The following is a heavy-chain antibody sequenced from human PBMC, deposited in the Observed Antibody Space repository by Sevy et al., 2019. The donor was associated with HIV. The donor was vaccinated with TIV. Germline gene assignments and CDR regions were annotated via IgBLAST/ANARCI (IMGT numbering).Heavy chain of an antibody. D-gene: IGHD1-26*01. CDR3: ARGGVGATGVFDS. V-gene: IGHV5-51*01. Sequence: GESLKISCKGSGYSFTTYWIGWVRQMPGKGLEWMGIIYPADSDTRYSPSFQGQVTMSADKSINTAYLQWGSLKASDTAMYYCARGGVGATGVFDSWGQGTLVTVSS. J-gene: IGHJ4*02. CDR1: GYSFTTYW. CDR2: IYPADSDT.